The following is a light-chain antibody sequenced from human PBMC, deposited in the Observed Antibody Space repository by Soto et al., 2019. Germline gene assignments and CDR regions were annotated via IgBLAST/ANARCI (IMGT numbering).Light chain of an antibody. Sequence: NFMLTQPHSVSESPGKTVTISCTRSSGSIASNYVQWYQQRPGSAPTTVIYEDNQRPSGAPDRFSGSIDSSSNSASLTISGLKTEDEADYYCQSYDSSNPFVVFGGGTKLTVL. CDR1: SGSIASNY. CDR2: EDN. V-gene: IGLV6-57*03. CDR3: QSYDSSNPFVV. J-gene: IGLJ2*01.